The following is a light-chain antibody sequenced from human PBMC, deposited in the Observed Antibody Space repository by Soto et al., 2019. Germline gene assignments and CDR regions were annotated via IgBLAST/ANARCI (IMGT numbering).Light chain of an antibody. CDR2: AAS. CDR3: QQSYRTPLT. CDR1: QSIGGF. V-gene: IGKV1-39*01. Sequence: DIQMTQSPSSLSVSVGDRVTITCRASQSIGGFLNWYQQKLGKAPKLLIYAASSLQSGVPSRFSGSGSGTDFTLTISSLQPEDCATYSCQQSYRTPLTFGGGTKVDIK. J-gene: IGKJ4*01.